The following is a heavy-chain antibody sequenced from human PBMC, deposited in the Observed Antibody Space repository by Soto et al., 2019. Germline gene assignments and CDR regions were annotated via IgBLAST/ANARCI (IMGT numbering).Heavy chain of an antibody. CDR1: GFTFTNAW. CDR3: ATDLDWKFEY. D-gene: IGHD1-1*01. V-gene: IGHV3-15*06. J-gene: IGHJ4*02. Sequence: EVQLVESGGGLVKPGGSLTLSCAASGFTFTNAWMIWVRQAPGKGLEWVGHIISKTDGGTTKYAAPVSGRFTISRDDSKDTLYLQMNSLTTEDTGVYYCATDLDWKFEYWGQGTLVTVSS. CDR2: IISKTDGGTT.